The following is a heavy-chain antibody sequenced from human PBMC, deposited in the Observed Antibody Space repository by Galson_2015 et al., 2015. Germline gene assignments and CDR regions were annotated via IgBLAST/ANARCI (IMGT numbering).Heavy chain of an antibody. Sequence: SLRLSCAASGFTFSKYWMTWVRQAPGKGLEWVANIKEDGSEKYYVDSVKGRFTISRDNAKNSLYLQMSSLRDDDTAVYYCAYGTFNGVGYWGRGTLVTVSS. J-gene: IGHJ4*02. CDR1: GFTFSKYW. V-gene: IGHV3-7*01. D-gene: IGHD1-26*01. CDR3: AYGTFNGVGY. CDR2: IKEDGSEK.